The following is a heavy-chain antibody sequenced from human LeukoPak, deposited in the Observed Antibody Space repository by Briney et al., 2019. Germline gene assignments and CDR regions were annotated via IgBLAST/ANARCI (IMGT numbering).Heavy chain of an antibody. CDR3: ASQWQLDGFDY. CDR1: GYTFTSYG. CDR2: ISAYNGNT. Sequence: GASVKVSCKASGYTFTSYGISWVRQAPGQGFEWMGWISAYNGNTNYAQKLQGRVTMTTDTSTSTAYMELRSLRSDDTAVYYCASQWQLDGFDYWGQGTLVTVSS. V-gene: IGHV1-18*01. D-gene: IGHD6-6*01. J-gene: IGHJ4*02.